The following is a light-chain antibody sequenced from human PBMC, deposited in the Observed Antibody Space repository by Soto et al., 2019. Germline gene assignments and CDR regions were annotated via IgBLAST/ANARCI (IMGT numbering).Light chain of an antibody. CDR3: TSFTTRITYV. Sequence: QYSRTQAASGAVPPGQSITISCTGTISDVGGYNSVSWYRQAPGKAPNLMIYDVTNRPSGVSNRFSGPKSGNTASLTISGLQAEDEEDSYSTSFTTRITYVCRIGTKVPXL. CDR2: DVT. J-gene: IGLJ1*01. V-gene: IGLV2-14*01. CDR1: ISDVGGYNS.